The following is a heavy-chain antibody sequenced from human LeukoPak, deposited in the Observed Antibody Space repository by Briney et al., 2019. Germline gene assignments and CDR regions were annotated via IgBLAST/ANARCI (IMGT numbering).Heavy chain of an antibody. CDR3: ARQNTSLLDY. J-gene: IGHJ4*02. V-gene: IGHV1-2*02. Sequence: GASMKVSCKASGYSFTDYYMHWVRQAPGQGLEWMGWISPNSGGTNYAQEFRGRVTMTRDTSISTSYMELSRLRSDDTAVYHCARQNTSLLDYWGQGTLVTVSS. CDR1: GYSFTDYY. D-gene: IGHD2-2*01. CDR2: ISPNSGGT.